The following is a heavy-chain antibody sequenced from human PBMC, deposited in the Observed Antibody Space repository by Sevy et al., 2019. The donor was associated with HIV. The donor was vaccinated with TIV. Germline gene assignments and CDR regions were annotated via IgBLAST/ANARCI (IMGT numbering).Heavy chain of an antibody. V-gene: IGHV3-53*01. CDR2: IWLTGAT. CDR3: ARGKHVSDYYGSFDY. Sequence: GGSRRLSCTVSGFTVSSNFISWVRQAPGKGLEWVSVIWLTGATYYADSVKGRFTISRDNSKNTVYLDMNSLRAEDTAVYYCARGKHVSDYYGSFDYWGQGTLVTVSS. CDR1: GFTVSSNF. J-gene: IGHJ4*02. D-gene: IGHD3-3*01.